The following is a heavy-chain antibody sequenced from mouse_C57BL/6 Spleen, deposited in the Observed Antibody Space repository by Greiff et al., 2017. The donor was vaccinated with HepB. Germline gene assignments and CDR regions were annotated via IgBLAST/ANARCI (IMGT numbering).Heavy chain of an antibody. CDR1: GYAFSSSW. CDR2: IYPGDGDT. Sequence: SGPELVKPGASVKISCKASGYAFSSSWMNWVKQRPGKGLEWIGRIYPGDGDTNYNGKFKGKATLTADKSSSTAYMQLSSLTSEDSAVYFCATPWDVGAMDYWGQGTSVTVSS. D-gene: IGHD4-1*01. J-gene: IGHJ4*01. V-gene: IGHV1-82*01. CDR3: ATPWDVGAMDY.